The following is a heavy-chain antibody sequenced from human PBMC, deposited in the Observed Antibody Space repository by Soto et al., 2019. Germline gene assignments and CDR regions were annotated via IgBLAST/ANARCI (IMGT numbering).Heavy chain of an antibody. CDR3: ARGYCTTNICDPWFDP. D-gene: IGHD2-8*01. V-gene: IGHV5-51*01. CDR2: IYPGDSDT. Sequence: ESLKISCTGVGYSFTSYWIGWVRQMPGKGLEWMGIIYPGDSDTRYSPSFQGQVTNSADKSISTVYLQWSSLKASDTAMYYCARGYCTTNICDPWFDPWGQGTLVTVSS. CDR1: GYSFTSYW. J-gene: IGHJ5*02.